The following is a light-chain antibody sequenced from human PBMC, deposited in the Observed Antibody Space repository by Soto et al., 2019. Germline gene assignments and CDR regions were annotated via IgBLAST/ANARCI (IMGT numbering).Light chain of an antibody. J-gene: IGLJ2*01. Sequence: QSVLTQSPSVSAAPGQTVTISCSGSSSNIGSNYVSWYQHLPGTAPKLLIYDNNKRPSGIPDRFSGSQSGTSATLGITGLQTGDEADYYCGTWDSSLSAVFGGGTKLTVL. CDR2: DNN. V-gene: IGLV1-51*01. CDR3: GTWDSSLSAV. CDR1: SSNIGSNY.